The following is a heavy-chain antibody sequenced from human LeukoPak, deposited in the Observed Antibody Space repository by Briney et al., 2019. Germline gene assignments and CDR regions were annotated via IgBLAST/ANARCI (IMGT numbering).Heavy chain of an antibody. D-gene: IGHD2-15*01. CDR1: RFIFSSYS. V-gene: IGHV3-21*01. CDR2: ISSSSMYI. J-gene: IGHJ4*02. Sequence: PGGSLRLSCAASRFIFSSYSMTWVRQAPGKGLEWVSSISSSSMYIFYADSVKGRFTISRDNAKNSLYLQMNSLRAEDTAVYYCAREYCSGGSRYRIDSWGQGTLVTVSS. CDR3: AREYCSGGSRYRIDS.